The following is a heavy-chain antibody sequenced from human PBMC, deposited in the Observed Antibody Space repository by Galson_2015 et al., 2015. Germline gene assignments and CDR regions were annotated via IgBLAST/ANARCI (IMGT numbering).Heavy chain of an antibody. CDR1: GYTFTSYY. D-gene: IGHD6-13*01. CDR2: INAGNGNT. CDR3: ARGGDIAAAGTGVWGTAFDY. V-gene: IGHV1-3*01. J-gene: IGHJ4*02. Sequence: SVKVSCKASGYTFTSYYMHWVRQAPGQRLEWMGWINAGNGNTKYSQKFQGRVTITRDTSASTAYMELSSLRSEDTAVYYCARGGDIAAAGTGVWGTAFDYWGQGTLVTVSS.